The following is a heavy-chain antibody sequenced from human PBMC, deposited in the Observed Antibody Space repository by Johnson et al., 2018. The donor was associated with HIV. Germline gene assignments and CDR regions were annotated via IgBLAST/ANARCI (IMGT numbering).Heavy chain of an antibody. CDR2: ISYDGSNE. J-gene: IGHJ3*02. Sequence: VQLVESGGGVVQPGRSLRLSCAASGFTFSSYGMHWVRQAPGKGLEWVAVISYDGSNEYYADSVKGRFTISRDSSKNTLYLQINSLRAADTAVYYCAKYTFDIWGQGTMVTVSS. V-gene: IGHV3-30*18. CDR1: GFTFSSYG. CDR3: AKYTFDI.